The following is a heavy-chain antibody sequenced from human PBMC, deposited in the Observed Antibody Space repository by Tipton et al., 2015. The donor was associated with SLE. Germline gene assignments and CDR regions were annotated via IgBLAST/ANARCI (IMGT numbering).Heavy chain of an antibody. CDR3: ARSLTGDGYYGLDV. CDR2: IYSVDTT. J-gene: IGHJ6*02. V-gene: IGHV3-53*05. D-gene: IGHD7-27*01. Sequence: SLRLSCAASGFTVGSNYMNWVRQAPGKGLEWLSVIYSVDTTYYSDSVKGRFTISRDNSKNIIFLQMNSLTAEDTAVYYCARSLTGDGYYGLDVWGQGTTVTVSS. CDR1: GFTVGSNY.